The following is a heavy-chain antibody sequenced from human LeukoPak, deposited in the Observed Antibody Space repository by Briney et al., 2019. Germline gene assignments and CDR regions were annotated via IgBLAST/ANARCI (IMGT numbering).Heavy chain of an antibody. CDR3: ARRYCTNGVCRYSDS. D-gene: IGHD2-8*01. CDR1: GYSFTNYW. J-gene: IGHJ4*02. V-gene: IGHV5-51*01. CDR2: IYPGDSDT. Sequence: GESLKISCKGSGYSFTNYWIGWVRQMPGKGLEWMGIIYPGDSDTRYSPSSQGQVTISADKSTSTAYLQWSSLKASDTAMYYCARRYCTNGVCRYSDSWGQGTLVTVSS.